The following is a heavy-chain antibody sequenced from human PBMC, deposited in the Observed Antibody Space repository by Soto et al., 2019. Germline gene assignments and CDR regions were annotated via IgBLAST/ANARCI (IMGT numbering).Heavy chain of an antibody. CDR3: ARGYDSSGYGGRYFVS. D-gene: IGHD3-22*01. CDR1: GGSFSGYY. J-gene: IGHJ4*02. V-gene: IGHV4-34*01. CDR2: INHSGST. Sequence: QVQLQQWGAGLLKPSETLSLTCAVYGGSFSGYYWSWIRQPPGKGMEWIGEINHSGSTNYNPSLKSRCTISVDTSKNQFSLKLSSVTAADTAVYYWARGYDSSGYGGRYFVSLGQGTLVTVSS.